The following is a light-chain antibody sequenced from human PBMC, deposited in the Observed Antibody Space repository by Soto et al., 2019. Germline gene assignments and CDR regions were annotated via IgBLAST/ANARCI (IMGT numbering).Light chain of an antibody. CDR3: QQYKSYDT. CDR2: DAS. CDR1: QSIRSW. Sequence: DIQMTQSPSTLSASVGDRVAITCRASQSIRSWLAWYQQKPGKAPKLLIYDASILESGVPSRFSGSGSGTEFTLTISSLQPDDFATYYCQQYKSYDTFGQGTKLEIK. V-gene: IGKV1-5*01. J-gene: IGKJ2*01.